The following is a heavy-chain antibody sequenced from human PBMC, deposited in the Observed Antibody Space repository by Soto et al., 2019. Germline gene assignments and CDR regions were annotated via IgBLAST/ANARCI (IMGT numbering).Heavy chain of an antibody. V-gene: IGHV3-23*01. Sequence: PGGSLRLSCAASGFPFSSYAMSWVRQTPEKGLEWVAGISGGGNDRYYADFVQGRFTLSRDNSRNILYLQMSSLRADDTAMYFCARGLFMVAPDNEPFDYWGQGTLVTVSS. CDR1: GFPFSSYA. CDR3: ARGLFMVAPDNEPFDY. CDR2: ISGGGNDR. J-gene: IGHJ4*02. D-gene: IGHD5-12*01.